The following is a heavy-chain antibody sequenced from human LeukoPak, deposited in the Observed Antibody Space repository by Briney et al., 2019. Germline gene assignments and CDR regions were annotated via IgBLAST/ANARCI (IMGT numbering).Heavy chain of an antibody. Sequence: GASVKVSCKASGGTFSSYAISWVRQAPGQGLEWMGGIIPIFGTANYAQKFQGRVTITTDESTSTAYMELSSLRSEDTAVYYCARSREYSSSWYSGYYYYGMDVWGQGTTVTVSS. J-gene: IGHJ6*02. CDR2: IIPIFGTA. D-gene: IGHD6-13*01. V-gene: IGHV1-69*05. CDR1: GGTFSSYA. CDR3: ARSREYSSSWYSGYYYYGMDV.